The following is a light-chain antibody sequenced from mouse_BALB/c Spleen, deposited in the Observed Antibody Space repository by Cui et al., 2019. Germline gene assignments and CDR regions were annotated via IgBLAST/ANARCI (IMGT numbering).Light chain of an antibody. V-gene: IGKV6-23*01. J-gene: IGKJ4*01. CDR1: QDVGTA. CDR2: WAS. CDR3: QQYSSYPLT. Sequence: DIVMTQSHKFMSTSVGDRVSSTCKASQDVGTAVAWYQQKPGQSPKLLIYWASTRHTGVPDRFTGSGSGTDFTLTISNVQSEDLADYFCQQYSSYPLTFGSGTKLEIK.